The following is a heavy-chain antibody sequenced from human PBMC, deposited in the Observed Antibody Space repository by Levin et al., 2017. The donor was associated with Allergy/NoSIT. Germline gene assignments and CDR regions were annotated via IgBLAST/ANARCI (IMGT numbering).Heavy chain of an antibody. CDR2: ISSSSSYT. CDR3: ARDADVYYFDY. J-gene: IGHJ4*02. Sequence: PGGSLRLSCAASGFTFSDYYMSWIRQAPGKGLEWVSYISSSSSYTNYADSVKGRFTISRDNAKNSLYLQMNSLRAEDTAVYYCARDADVYYFDYWGQGTLVTVSS. CDR1: GFTFSDYY. V-gene: IGHV3-11*05.